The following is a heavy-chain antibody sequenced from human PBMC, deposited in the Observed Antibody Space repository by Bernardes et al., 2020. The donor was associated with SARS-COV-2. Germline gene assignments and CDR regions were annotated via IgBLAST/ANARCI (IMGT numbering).Heavy chain of an antibody. J-gene: IGHJ6*03. Sequence: GGSLRRSCAASGFTFSNYSMNWVRQAPGKGLEWVSSISSSSSYIYYADSVKGRFTISRDNAKNSLYLQMNSLRAEDTAIYYCARVLGYCSSTSCYAFFYYMDVWGKGTTVTVSS. CDR1: GFTFSNYS. V-gene: IGHV3-21*01. CDR2: ISSSSSYI. D-gene: IGHD2-2*01. CDR3: ARVLGYCSSTSCYAFFYYMDV.